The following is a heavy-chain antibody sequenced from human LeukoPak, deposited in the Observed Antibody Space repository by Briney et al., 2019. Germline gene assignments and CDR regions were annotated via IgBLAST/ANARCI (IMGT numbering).Heavy chain of an antibody. CDR2: INHSGST. CDR3: ARGLQYYYGSGSPKFDY. J-gene: IGHJ4*02. Sequence: SETLSLTCAVYGGSFSGCYWSWIRQPPGKGLEWIGEINHSGSTNYNPSLKSRVTISVDTSKNQFSLKLCSVTAADTAVFYCARGLQYYYGSGSPKFDYWGQGTLVTVSS. CDR1: GGSFSGCY. D-gene: IGHD3-10*01. V-gene: IGHV4-34*01.